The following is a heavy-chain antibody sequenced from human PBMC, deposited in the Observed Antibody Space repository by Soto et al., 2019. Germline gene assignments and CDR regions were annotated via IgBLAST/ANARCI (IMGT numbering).Heavy chain of an antibody. Sequence: ASVKVSCKASGYTFTSYDINWVRQATGQGLEWMGWMNPNSGNTGYAQKFQGRVTMTRNTSISTAYMELSSLRSEDTAVYYCARSGNYYDSSGYYRGAFDIWGQGTMVTVSS. J-gene: IGHJ3*02. D-gene: IGHD3-22*01. V-gene: IGHV1-8*01. CDR2: MNPNSGNT. CDR1: GYTFTSYD. CDR3: ARSGNYYDSSGYYRGAFDI.